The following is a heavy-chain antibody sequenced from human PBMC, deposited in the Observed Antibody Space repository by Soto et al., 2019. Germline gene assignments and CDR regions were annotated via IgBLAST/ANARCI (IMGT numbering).Heavy chain of an antibody. V-gene: IGHV3-15*07. CDR2: IRSKTDGETT. D-gene: IGHD6-19*01. CDR3: TTVLCSGWSGHYFDF. J-gene: IGHJ4*02. Sequence: PGGSLRLSCAASGFTFINAWMTWVRQAPGKGLEWVGRIRSKTDGETTDYAAPVKGRFTISRDDSKNTLYLQMTSLQTEDTAVYFCTTVLCSGWSGHYFDFCAQGTLVTVSS. CDR1: GFTFINAW.